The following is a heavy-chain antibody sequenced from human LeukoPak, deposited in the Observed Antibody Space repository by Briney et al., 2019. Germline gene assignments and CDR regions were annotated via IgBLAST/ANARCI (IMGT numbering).Heavy chain of an antibody. V-gene: IGHV3-74*01. CDR3: ATYGSYYDSRYAFEI. CDR1: GFTVSSNY. CDR2: INNDGSST. Sequence: PGGSLRLSCAASGFTVSSNYMSWVRQPPGKGLVWVSRINNDGSSTSYADSVKGRFTISRDNARNTLYLQMNSLRAEDTAVYYCATYGSYYDSRYAFEIWGQGTTVTVSS. J-gene: IGHJ3*02. D-gene: IGHD1-26*01.